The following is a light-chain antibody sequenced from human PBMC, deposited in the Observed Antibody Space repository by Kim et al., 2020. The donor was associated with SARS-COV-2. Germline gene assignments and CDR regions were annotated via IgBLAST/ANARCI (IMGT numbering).Light chain of an antibody. J-gene: IGKJ2*01. CDR3: QQRGNWPMYT. Sequence: LSPGERAPLPCRASQSVSSYLAWYQQKPGQAPRLLIYDASNRATGIPARFSGSGSGTDFTLTISSLEPEDFAVYYCQQRGNWPMYTFGQGTKLEI. CDR2: DAS. V-gene: IGKV3-11*01. CDR1: QSVSSY.